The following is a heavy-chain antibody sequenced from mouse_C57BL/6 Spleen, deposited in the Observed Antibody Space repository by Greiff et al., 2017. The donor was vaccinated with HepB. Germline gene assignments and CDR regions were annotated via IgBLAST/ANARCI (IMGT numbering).Heavy chain of an antibody. Sequence: EVKLVESGAELVKPGASVKLSCTASGFNIKDYYMHWVKQRTEQGLEWIGRIDPEDGETKYAPKFQGKATITADTSSNTAYLQLSSLTSEDTAVYYCAKRYYGSSGYLDVWGTGTTVTVSS. CDR1: GFNIKDYY. V-gene: IGHV14-2*01. CDR2: IDPEDGET. J-gene: IGHJ1*03. CDR3: AKRYYGSSGYLDV. D-gene: IGHD1-1*01.